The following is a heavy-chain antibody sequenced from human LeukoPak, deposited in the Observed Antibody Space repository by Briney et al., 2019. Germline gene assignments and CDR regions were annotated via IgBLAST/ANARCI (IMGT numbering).Heavy chain of an antibody. CDR1: GFRFDSYP. CDR2: VRTRGDPT. J-gene: IGHJ4*02. V-gene: IGHV3-48*01. D-gene: IGHD4-17*01. Sequence: GGSLRLSCAASGFRFDSYPMNWVRQPPGKGMEWLSNVRTRGDPTSYADSVRGRFTISRDNAKESLFLQINSLRVEDTAVYFCVRDVDYAFGYWGQGVLVIVSS. CDR3: VRDVDYAFGY.